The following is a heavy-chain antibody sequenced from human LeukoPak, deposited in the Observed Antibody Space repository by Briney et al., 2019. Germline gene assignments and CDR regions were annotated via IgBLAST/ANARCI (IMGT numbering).Heavy chain of an antibody. V-gene: IGHV4-4*07. CDR1: GGSISSYY. J-gene: IGHJ4*02. CDR2: IYTSGST. CDR3: ARDVVSYGSGSYSYYFDY. Sequence: SETLSLTCTVSGGSISSYYWSWIRQPAGKGLEWIGRIYTSGSTNYNPSLKSRVTMSVDTSKNQSSLKLSSVTAADTAVYYCARDVVSYGSGSYSYYFDYWGQGTLVTVSS. D-gene: IGHD3-10*01.